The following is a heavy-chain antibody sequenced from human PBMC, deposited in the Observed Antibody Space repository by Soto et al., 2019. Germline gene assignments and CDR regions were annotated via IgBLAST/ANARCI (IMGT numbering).Heavy chain of an antibody. CDR1: GFTFSSYA. CDR2: ISGSGGST. J-gene: IGHJ4*02. CDR3: AKALQDIVVVVAATPIDY. D-gene: IGHD2-15*01. Sequence: PGGSLRLSCAASGFTFSSYAMSWVRQAPGKGLEWVSAISGSGGSTYYADSVKGRFTISRDNSKNTLYLQMNSLRAEDTAVYYCAKALQDIVVVVAATPIDYWGQGTLVTVSS. V-gene: IGHV3-23*01.